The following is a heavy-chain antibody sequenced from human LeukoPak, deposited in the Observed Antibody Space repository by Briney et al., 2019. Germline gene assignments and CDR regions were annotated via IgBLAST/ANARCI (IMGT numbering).Heavy chain of an antibody. CDR2: IRGSGDSS. Sequence: PGGSLKFPFEAPGFTFSSNAMTWVRQAPGKGLEWVSAIRGSGDSSSYADSVKGRFTISRDNSKNTVYLQMSSLRPEDTAVYYCVKDQVCRGSGSYGDYWGQGTLGTVSS. CDR1: GFTFSSNA. J-gene: IGHJ4*02. V-gene: IGHV3-23*01. D-gene: IGHD3-10*01. CDR3: VKDQVCRGSGSYGDY.